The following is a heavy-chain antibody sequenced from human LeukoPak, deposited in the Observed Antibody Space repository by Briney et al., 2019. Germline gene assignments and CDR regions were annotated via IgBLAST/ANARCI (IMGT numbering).Heavy chain of an antibody. CDR1: GFTFSSCA. D-gene: IGHD3-9*01. V-gene: IGHV3-23*01. J-gene: IGHJ4*02. CDR3: AKCPYYDIWTGYAYFDY. CDR2: ISGSGGST. Sequence: GGSLRLSCAASGFTFSSCAMSWVRQAPGKGLEWVSGISGSGGSTYYADSVKGRFSISRDNSKNALYLQMNSLRAEDTAVYYCAKCPYYDIWTGYAYFDYWGQGTLVTVSS.